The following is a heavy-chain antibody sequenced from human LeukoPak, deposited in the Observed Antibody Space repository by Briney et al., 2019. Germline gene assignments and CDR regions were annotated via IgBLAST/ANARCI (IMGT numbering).Heavy chain of an antibody. CDR1: GFTFSSYS. D-gene: IGHD2-21*01. CDR2: ISSSSSYI. CDR3: ARGYSVRGDY. V-gene: IGHV3-21*01. J-gene: IGHJ4*02. Sequence: GGSLRLSCAASGFTFSSYSMNWVRQAPGKGLEWVSSISSSSSYIYYADSVKGRFTISRDNAKNTLYLQMNSLRVEDTAVYYCARGYSVRGDYWGQGTLVTVSS.